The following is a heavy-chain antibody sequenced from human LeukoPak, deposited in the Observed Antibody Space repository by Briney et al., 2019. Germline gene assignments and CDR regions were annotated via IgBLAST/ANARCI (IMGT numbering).Heavy chain of an antibody. D-gene: IGHD5-18*01. J-gene: IGHJ3*02. V-gene: IGHV4-4*07. CDR3: AREDRVTGAFDI. Sequence: SETLSLTCAVYGGSFSGYYWSWIRQPAGKGLEWIGRIYTSGSTNYNPSLKSRVTISLDTSKNQFSLILSSVTAADTAVYYCAREDRVTGAFDIWGQGTMVTVSS. CDR1: GGSFSGYY. CDR2: IYTSGST.